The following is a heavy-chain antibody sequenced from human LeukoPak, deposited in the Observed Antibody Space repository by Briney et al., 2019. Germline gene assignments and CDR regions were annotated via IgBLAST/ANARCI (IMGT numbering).Heavy chain of an antibody. V-gene: IGHV4-59*01. J-gene: IGHJ6*02. CDR1: GGSISTYY. CDR3: ARVGAVAGTDYYYGMDV. Sequence: ASETLSLTCTVSGGSISTYYWSWIRQPPGKGLEWIGYIYYSGSTNYNPSLKSRVTISVDTSKNQFSLKLSSVTAADTAVYYCARVGAVAGTDYYYGMDVWGQGTTVTVS. CDR2: IYYSGST. D-gene: IGHD6-19*01.